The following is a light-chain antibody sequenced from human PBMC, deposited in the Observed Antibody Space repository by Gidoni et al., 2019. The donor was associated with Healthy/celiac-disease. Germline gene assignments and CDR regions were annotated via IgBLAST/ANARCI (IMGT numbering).Light chain of an antibody. CDR2: LGS. CDR3: LQARQSPLT. V-gene: IGKV2-28*01. J-gene: IGKJ4*01. CDR1: QSLLHNNVYNY. Sequence: EIVMTQSQLTLPVTPGEPAAIPCTSSQSLLHNNVYNYLDWYLQKPGKSPPLLIYLGSNRASGVPARFRGSGSGTDFTLKISRVEAEDVGVYYCLQARQSPLTFGGGTKVEIK.